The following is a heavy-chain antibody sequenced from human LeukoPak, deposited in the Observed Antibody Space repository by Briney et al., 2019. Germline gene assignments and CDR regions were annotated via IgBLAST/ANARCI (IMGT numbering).Heavy chain of an antibody. J-gene: IGHJ4*02. D-gene: IGHD3-16*01. CDR2: ITASGGGT. CDR3: ARGPGQYDPFQRDFDY. CDR1: GYTFTSYY. V-gene: IGHV1-2*02. Sequence: AASVKVSCKASGYTFTSYYLHWVRQAPGQGLEWMGVITASGGGTTYAQKFQGRVTMTRDTSISTAYMELSRLRSDDTAVYYCARGPGQYDPFQRDFDYWGQGTLVTVSS.